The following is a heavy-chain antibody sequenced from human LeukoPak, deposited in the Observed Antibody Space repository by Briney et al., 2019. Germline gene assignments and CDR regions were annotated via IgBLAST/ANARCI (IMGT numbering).Heavy chain of an antibody. V-gene: IGHV3-30*02. J-gene: IGHJ4*02. D-gene: IGHD5-18*01. CDR1: GFTFSSFG. CDR3: AKGSGSSLDIDY. CDR2: IRNDGSKK. Sequence: GGSLRLSCEASGFTFSSFGMHWVRQAPGKGLEWVAFIRNDGSKKYYADSVKGRFTISRDNSKNTLYLQMNSPRAEDTAVYYCAKGSGSSLDIDYWGQGTLVTVSS.